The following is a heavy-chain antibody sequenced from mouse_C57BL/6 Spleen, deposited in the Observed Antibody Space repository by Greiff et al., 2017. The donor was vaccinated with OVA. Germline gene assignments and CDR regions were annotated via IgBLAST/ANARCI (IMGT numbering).Heavy chain of an antibody. CDR2: INPYNGGT. D-gene: IGHD2-3*01. J-gene: IGHJ2*01. CDR1: GYTFTDYY. Sequence: EVQLQQSGPVLVKPGASVKMSCKASGYTFTDYYMHWVKQSHGKRLEWIGVINPYNGGTSYNQKFKGKATLTVDKSSSTAYMELNSLTSEDSAVYYCARGDDVRTDGGKGTTLTVSS. CDR3: ARGDDVRTD. V-gene: IGHV1-19*01.